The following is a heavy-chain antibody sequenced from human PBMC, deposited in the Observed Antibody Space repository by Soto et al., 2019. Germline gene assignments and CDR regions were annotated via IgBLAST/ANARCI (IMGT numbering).Heavy chain of an antibody. CDR3: ARDFWSGYNYYYYYMAV. V-gene: IGHV1-8*01. CDR1: AYTLRVYV. D-gene: IGHD3-3*01. J-gene: IGHJ6*03. CDR2: MNPNSGDT. Sequence: SAYTLRVYVSEVVGPAKGKGLEWMGWMNPNSGDTGYAQKFQGRVTMTRNTSISTAYMELSSLRSEDTAVYYCARDFWSGYNYYYYYMAVWGKGTTVIVSS.